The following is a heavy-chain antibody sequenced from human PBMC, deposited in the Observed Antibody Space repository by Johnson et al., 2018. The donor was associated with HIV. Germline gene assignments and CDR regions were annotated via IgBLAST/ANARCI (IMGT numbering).Heavy chain of an antibody. D-gene: IGHD3-3*01. CDR3: ARGPILEWLSGDGFDM. Sequence: QVQLVESGGGVVQPGRSLRLSCVASGFTFSSYGIHWVRQAPGKGLEWVAIISYDGSNKYYADSVKGRFTISRDNSKNPLYLQMNSLRVEDTAMYYCARGPILEWLSGDGFDMWGQVTKVTVSS. J-gene: IGHJ3*02. V-gene: IGHV3-30*03. CDR2: ISYDGSNK. CDR1: GFTFSSYG.